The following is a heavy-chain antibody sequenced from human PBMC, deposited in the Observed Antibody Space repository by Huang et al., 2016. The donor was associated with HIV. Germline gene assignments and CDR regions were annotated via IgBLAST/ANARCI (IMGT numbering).Heavy chain of an antibody. CDR2: IYYGGST. CDR3: ARLPGSITMIRGVITDPY. J-gene: IGHJ4*02. V-gene: IGHV4-39*02. CDR1: CGSIRSDNYY. D-gene: IGHD3-10*01. Sequence: QLQLQESGPGLVKPSETLSLTCTVSCGSIRSDNYYWGWIRQPPGKGLEWIGSIYYGGSTYYNPSLKRRGTITVDTSKNHFSLRMRSVTAADTAVYYCARLPGSITMIRGVITDPYWGQGTLVTVSS.